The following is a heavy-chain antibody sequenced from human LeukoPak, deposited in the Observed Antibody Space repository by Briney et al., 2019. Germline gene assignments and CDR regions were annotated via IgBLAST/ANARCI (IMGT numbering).Heavy chain of an antibody. J-gene: IGHJ3*02. CDR1: GGTFSSYA. CDR3: ASGDTIFGVVIMGREGFDI. D-gene: IGHD3-3*01. CDR2: IIPIFGTA. Sequence: GSSVKVSCKASGGTFSSYAISWVRQAPGQGLEWMGGIIPIFGTANYAQKFQGRVTITADESTSTAYMELSSLRSEDTAVYYCASGDTIFGVVIMGREGFDIWGQGTMVTVSS. V-gene: IGHV1-69*01.